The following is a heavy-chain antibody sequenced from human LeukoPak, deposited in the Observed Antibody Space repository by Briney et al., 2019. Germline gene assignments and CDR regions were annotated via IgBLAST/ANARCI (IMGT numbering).Heavy chain of an antibody. J-gene: IGHJ3*02. Sequence: ASVKVSCKASGYTFIGYYMHWVRQAPGQGLEWMGWINPNSGVTNYAQKFQGRVTMTRDTSISTAYMELTSLRSDDTAVYYCAREGWELLRAFDIWGQGTMVTVSS. CDR1: GYTFIGYY. CDR3: AREGWELLRAFDI. CDR2: INPNSGVT. V-gene: IGHV1-2*02. D-gene: IGHD1-26*01.